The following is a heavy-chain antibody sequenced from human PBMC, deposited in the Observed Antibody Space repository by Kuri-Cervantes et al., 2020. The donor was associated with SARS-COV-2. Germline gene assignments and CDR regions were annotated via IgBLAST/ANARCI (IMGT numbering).Heavy chain of an antibody. CDR1: GYTFTNYY. J-gene: IGHJ4*02. V-gene: IGHV1-46*01. CDR3: AKDKFMYYDSSGYYDY. D-gene: IGHD3-22*01. CDR2: INPSGGST. Sequence: ASVKVSCKASGYTFTNYYMHWVRQAPGQGLEWMGIINPSGGSTSYAQKFQGRVTMTRDTSTSTVYMELSSLRSEDTAVYYCAKDKFMYYDSSGYYDYWGQGTLVTVSS.